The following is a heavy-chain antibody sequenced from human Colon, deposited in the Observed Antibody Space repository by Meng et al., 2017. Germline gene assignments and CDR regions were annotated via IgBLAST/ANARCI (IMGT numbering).Heavy chain of an antibody. D-gene: IGHD3-22*01. V-gene: IGHV3-23*01. CDR2: IRNGAGDT. CDR1: GFTFSTYG. Sequence: GESLKISCAASGFTFSTYGMSWVRQAPGKGLEWVSSIRNGAGDTFYSASVKGRFTISRDNSENTLYLQMNSLRAEDTAVYYCAKKYDSSAYYHYFDPWGQGTLVTVSS. J-gene: IGHJ4*02. CDR3: AKKYDSSAYYHYFDP.